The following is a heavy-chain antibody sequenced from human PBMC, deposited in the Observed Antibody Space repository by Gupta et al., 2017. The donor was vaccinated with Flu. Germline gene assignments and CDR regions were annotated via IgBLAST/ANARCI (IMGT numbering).Heavy chain of an antibody. D-gene: IGHD4-17*01. V-gene: IGHV3-7*01. CDR3: ARDVGSGDYDS. Sequence: EVPLVESGGGLVQPGGSMGLSCGASAFTLSDYWMSWVRQAPGKGPELVANINRDGSVINYMDFVRGRFTISRDNAKNAVYFQMNSLRVDDTAVYYCARDVGSGDYDSWGQGTLVTVSS. J-gene: IGHJ5*01. CDR1: AFTLSDYW. CDR2: INRDGSVI.